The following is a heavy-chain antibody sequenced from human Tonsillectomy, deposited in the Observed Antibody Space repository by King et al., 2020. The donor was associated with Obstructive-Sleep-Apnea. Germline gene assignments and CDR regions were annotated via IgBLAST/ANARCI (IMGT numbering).Heavy chain of an antibody. CDR2: IYYSGST. V-gene: IGHV4-59*01. CDR3: ARAPYGSGIIDWFDP. CDR1: GGSISTYY. J-gene: IGHJ5*02. D-gene: IGHD3-10*01. Sequence: QLQESGPGLVKPSETLSLTCTVSGGSISTYYWSWLRQPPGNGLEWIGYIYYSGSTNYTPSLKSRVSISVDTSKNQFSLKLSSVTAADTAVYYCARAPYGSGIIDWFDPWGQGTLVTVSS.